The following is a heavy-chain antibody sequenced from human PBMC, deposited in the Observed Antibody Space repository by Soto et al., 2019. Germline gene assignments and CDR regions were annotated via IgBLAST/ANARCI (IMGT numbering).Heavy chain of an antibody. D-gene: IGHD3-22*01. Sequence: QITLKESGPPLVKPTQTLTLTCTFSGFSLSTSGVGVGWIRQPPGKALEWLALIYWDDDKRYSPSLKSRLTITKDTSKNQVVLTMTNMDPVDTATYYCAHRRDPRTYYYDSSGYWNAFDIWGQGTMVTVSS. CDR1: GFSLSTSGVG. V-gene: IGHV2-5*02. CDR3: AHRRDPRTYYYDSSGYWNAFDI. J-gene: IGHJ3*02. CDR2: IYWDDDK.